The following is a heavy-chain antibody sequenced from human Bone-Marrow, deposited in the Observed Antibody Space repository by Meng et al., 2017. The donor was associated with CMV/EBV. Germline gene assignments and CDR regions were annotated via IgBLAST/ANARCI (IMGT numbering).Heavy chain of an antibody. CDR1: GYTFTGYY. Sequence: ASVKVSCKTSGYTFTGYYMHWVRQAPGQGLEWMGWINPNSGGTKYAQNFQGRVTMTRDTSFSTAYMELSSLRSDDTAVYYCARAGLGIAIEPRTMPGETYYFSSLDVWGQGTTVTVSS. CDR3: ARAGLGIAIEPRTMPGETYYFSSLDV. D-gene: IGHD2/OR15-2a*01. J-gene: IGHJ6*02. CDR2: INPNSGGT. V-gene: IGHV1-2*02.